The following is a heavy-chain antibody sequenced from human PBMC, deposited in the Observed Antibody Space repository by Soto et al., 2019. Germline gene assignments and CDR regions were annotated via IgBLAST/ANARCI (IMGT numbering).Heavy chain of an antibody. CDR1: GGSFSGYY. Sequence: QVQLQQWGAGLLKPSETLSLTCAVYGGSFSGYYWSWIRQPPGKGLEWIGEINHSGSTNYNPSLKSRATISVYTSKNQFSLKLSYVTAADTAVYYCASPRDYDILTGYTTDAFDIWGQGTMVTVSS. D-gene: IGHD3-9*01. CDR3: ASPRDYDILTGYTTDAFDI. J-gene: IGHJ3*02. V-gene: IGHV4-34*01. CDR2: INHSGST.